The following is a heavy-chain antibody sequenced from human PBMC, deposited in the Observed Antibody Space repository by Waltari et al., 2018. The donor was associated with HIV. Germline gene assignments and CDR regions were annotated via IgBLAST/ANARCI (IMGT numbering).Heavy chain of an antibody. Sequence: QLQLQESGPGLVKPSETLSLTCTCSGASISSSSYYRGCIRQPPGKALECSGSIFYSGSTNYNPSLKSRVTISVDTSKNQSSLKLSSVTAADTAVYYCARHVGGWGDYSILGDWFDPWGQGTLVTVSS. J-gene: IGHJ5*02. D-gene: IGHD4-17*01. CDR3: ARHVGGWGDYSILGDWFDP. V-gene: IGHV4-39*01. CDR1: GASISSSSYY. CDR2: IFYSGST.